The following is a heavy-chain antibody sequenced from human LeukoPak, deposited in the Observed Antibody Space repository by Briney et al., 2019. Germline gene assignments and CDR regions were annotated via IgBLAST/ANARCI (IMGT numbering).Heavy chain of an antibody. Sequence: ASVNLSCKLSEYTLTEVSMHWVRQAPGKGREWLGGFDPEDGEIIYAQKFQGRVTMSDDTSTDTDYMELGSLRSDDTAVYYCAADRGDYSGSYWTAFDIWGKGTMVTVSS. CDR3: AADRGDYSGSYWTAFDI. CDR2: FDPEDGEI. D-gene: IGHD1-26*01. J-gene: IGHJ3*02. CDR1: EYTLTEVS. V-gene: IGHV1-24*01.